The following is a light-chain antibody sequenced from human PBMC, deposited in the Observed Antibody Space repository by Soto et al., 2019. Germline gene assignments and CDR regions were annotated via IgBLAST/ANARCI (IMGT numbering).Light chain of an antibody. V-gene: IGLV4-69*01. CDR3: QTWGTGTVV. J-gene: IGLJ2*01. CDR1: SGHSSYA. Sequence: QPLLTQSPSASASLGASVKLTCTLSSGHSSYAIAWHQQQPEKGPRYLMKLNSDGSHSKGDGIPDRFSGSSSGAERYLTISSLQSEDEADYYCQTWGTGTVVFSGGTKVTVL. CDR2: LNSDGSH.